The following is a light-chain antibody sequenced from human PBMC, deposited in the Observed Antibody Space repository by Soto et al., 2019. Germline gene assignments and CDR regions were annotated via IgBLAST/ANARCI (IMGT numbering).Light chain of an antibody. J-gene: IGLJ1*01. V-gene: IGLV2-11*01. CDR1: SSDVGGYDY. CDR2: DVT. Sequence: QSVLTQPRSVSGTPGQSVTISCTGTSSDVGGYDYVSWYQQHPGKAPKLMIYDVTKRPSGVPDRSSGSRSGNTASLTISGLQAEDDADSYSCEYAGPSTLDALGT. CDR3: CEYAGPSTLDA.